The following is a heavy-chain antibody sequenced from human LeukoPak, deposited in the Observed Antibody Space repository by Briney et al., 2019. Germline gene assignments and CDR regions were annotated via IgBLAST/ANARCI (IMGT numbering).Heavy chain of an antibody. Sequence: ASVKVSCKASGYTFTSYGISWVRQAPGQGLEWMGWISAYNGNTKYAEKLQGRVTMTTDTSTSTAYMELRSLRSDDTAVYYCARVQLERSGEPFDYWGQGTLVTVSS. D-gene: IGHD1-1*01. V-gene: IGHV1-18*01. CDR1: GYTFTSYG. CDR2: ISAYNGNT. CDR3: ARVQLERSGEPFDY. J-gene: IGHJ4*02.